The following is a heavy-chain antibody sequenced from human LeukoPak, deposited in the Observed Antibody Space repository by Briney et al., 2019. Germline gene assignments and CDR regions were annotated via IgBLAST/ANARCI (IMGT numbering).Heavy chain of an antibody. CDR1: GGSFSGYY. V-gene: IGHV4-59*01. D-gene: IGHD3-22*01. CDR3: ARVSSGYYYVYDY. CDR2: IYYSGST. J-gene: IGHJ4*02. Sequence: SETLSLTCAVYGGSFSGYYWSWIRQPPGKGLEWIGYIYYSGSTNYNPSLKSRVTISVDTSKNQFSLKLSSVTAADTAVYYCARVSSGYYYVYDYWGQGTLVTVSS.